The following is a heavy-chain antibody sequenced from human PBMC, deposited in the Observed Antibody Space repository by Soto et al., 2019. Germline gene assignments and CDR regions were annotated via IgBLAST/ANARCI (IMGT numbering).Heavy chain of an antibody. CDR3: AKGRLEMATIRLNFDD. V-gene: IGHV3-23*01. D-gene: IGHD5-12*01. Sequence: GGSLSVSCAASRFTFSNYAMTWVRQAPGKGLEWVSTISTSGGTTYYADSVKGRFTISRDNSKNTLYLQMNSLRGDDTAVYSCAKGRLEMATIRLNFDDWGQGTLVTVSS. CDR2: ISTSGGTT. CDR1: RFTFSNYA. J-gene: IGHJ4*02.